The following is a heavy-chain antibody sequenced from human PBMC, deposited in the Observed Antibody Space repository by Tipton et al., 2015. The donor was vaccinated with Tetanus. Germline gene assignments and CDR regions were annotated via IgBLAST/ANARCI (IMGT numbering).Heavy chain of an antibody. J-gene: IGHJ4*02. CDR3: ARVSRRNFYFDY. D-gene: IGHD2/OR15-2a*01. CDR1: GDSMSGEFDY. Sequence: LRLSCTISGDSMSGEFDYWSWIRHLPGKGLEWIGYIHYRGTTLFNPSLKRRLTMSVDTSQNQFSLNLTSVTVADSAVYFCARVSRRNFYFDYWGPGAQVTVSS. V-gene: IGHV4-31*02. CDR2: IHYRGTT.